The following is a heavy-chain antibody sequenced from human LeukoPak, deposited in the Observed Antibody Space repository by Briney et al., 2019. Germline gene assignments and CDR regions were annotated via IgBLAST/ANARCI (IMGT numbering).Heavy chain of an antibody. CDR2: IKQDGGEI. CDR3: ARDPPYYYDSSGYFGAFDI. D-gene: IGHD3-22*01. Sequence: GGSLRLSCAASGFTFTRYWMSWVRQVPRKGLEWVANIKQDGGEIYYVDSVKGRFTISRDNAKNSLYLQMNSLRAEDTAVYYCARDPPYYYDSSGYFGAFDIWGQGTMVTVSS. CDR1: GFTFTRYW. V-gene: IGHV3-7*01. J-gene: IGHJ3*02.